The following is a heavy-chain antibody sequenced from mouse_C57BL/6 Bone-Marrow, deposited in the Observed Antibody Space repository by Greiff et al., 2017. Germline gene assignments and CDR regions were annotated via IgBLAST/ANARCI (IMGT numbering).Heavy chain of an antibody. CDR2: ISDGGSYT. Sequence: EVMLVESGGGLVKPGGSLKLSCAASGFTFSSYAMSWVRQTPEKRLEWVATISDGGSYTYYPDNVKGRFTISRDNAKNNLYLQMSHLKSEDTAMYYWARGSYLLLRWGVYFDYWGQGTTLTVSS. D-gene: IGHD1-1*01. J-gene: IGHJ2*01. CDR1: GFTFSSYA. CDR3: ARGSYLLLRWGVYFDY. V-gene: IGHV5-4*03.